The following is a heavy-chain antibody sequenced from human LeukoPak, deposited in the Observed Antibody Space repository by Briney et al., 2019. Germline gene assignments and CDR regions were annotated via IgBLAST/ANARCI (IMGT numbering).Heavy chain of an antibody. CDR3: ARGSNSGYSIDY. D-gene: IGHD3-22*01. CDR2: IWYDGSNE. J-gene: IGHJ4*02. V-gene: IGHV3-33*01. Sequence: GGSLRLSCAVSGFSFSSYGMHWVRQAPGKGLEWVAVIWYDGSNENYADSVKGRFTISRDNSKNTPYLQMNSLRAEDTAVYFCARGSNSGYSIDYWGQGTLATVSS. CDR1: GFSFSSYG.